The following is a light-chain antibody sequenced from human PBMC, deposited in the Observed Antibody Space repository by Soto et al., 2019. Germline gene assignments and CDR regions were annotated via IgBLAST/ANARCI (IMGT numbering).Light chain of an antibody. Sequence: QSALPQPPSASGAPGQSVTISCTGTSSDVGGYNYVSWYQQHPGKAPKVLIYDVNKRPSGVPDRFSGSKSGNTASLTVSGLQAEDEADYYCSSYAGSNNPFVFGNGTKLTVL. CDR3: SSYAGSNNPFV. CDR2: DVN. J-gene: IGLJ1*01. V-gene: IGLV2-8*01. CDR1: SSDVGGYNY.